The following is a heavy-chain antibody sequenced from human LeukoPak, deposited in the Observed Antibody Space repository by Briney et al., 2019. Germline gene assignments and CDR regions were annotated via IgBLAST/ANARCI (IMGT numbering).Heavy chain of an antibody. Sequence: GGSLRLSCAVSGITLSNYGMSWVRRAPGKGLEWGAGLSGIGGGTNYADSVQGRFTVSIDNPKNTLYLQMNSLRAEDTAVYFCAKRGVVIRVFLVGFHKEAYYFDSWGQGALVTVSS. V-gene: IGHV3-23*01. J-gene: IGHJ4*02. CDR1: GITLSNYG. D-gene: IGHD3-10*01. CDR2: LSGIGGGT. CDR3: AKRGVVIRVFLVGFHKEAYYFDS.